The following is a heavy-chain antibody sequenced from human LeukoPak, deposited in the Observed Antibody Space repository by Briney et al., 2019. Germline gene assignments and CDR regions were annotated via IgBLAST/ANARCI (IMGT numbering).Heavy chain of an antibody. CDR1: GGSISSGGYY. J-gene: IGHJ3*02. CDR3: ARDGLDSAFDI. Sequence: SETLSLTCTVSGGSISSGGYYWSWIRQHPGTGLEWIGYIYYSGSTYYNPSLKSRVTISVDTSKNQFSLKLSSVTAADTAVYYCARDGLDSAFDIWGQGTMVTVSS. V-gene: IGHV4-31*03. D-gene: IGHD3-10*01. CDR2: IYYSGST.